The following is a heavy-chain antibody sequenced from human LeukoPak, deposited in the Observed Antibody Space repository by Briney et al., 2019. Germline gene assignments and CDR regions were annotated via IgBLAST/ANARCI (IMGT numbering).Heavy chain of an antibody. J-gene: IGHJ4*02. CDR2: IYTGGST. Sequence: PGGSLRLSCAASGFTVNSNYITWVRQAPGRGLEWVSVIYTGGSTYYADSVKGRFTISRDNSKNTLYLQMNSLRPEDTAIYYCARGTFDYWGQGTLVTVYS. CDR3: ARGTFDY. CDR1: GFTVNSNY. V-gene: IGHV3-66*02.